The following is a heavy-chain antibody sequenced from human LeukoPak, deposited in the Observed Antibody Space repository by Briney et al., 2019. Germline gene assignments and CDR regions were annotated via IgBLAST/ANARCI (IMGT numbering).Heavy chain of an antibody. CDR1: GFTFVNAW. V-gene: IGHV3-15*01. Sequence: GGSLRLSCAASGFTFVNAWMSWIRQAPGKGLEWVGRIKSKGDGGTTDYAAPVRGRFTISREESKNVLYLQMNSLKTEDAAVYYCTTDRELFYDYVWGSYRLFDSWGQGTLVTVSS. J-gene: IGHJ4*02. CDR2: IKSKGDGGTT. D-gene: IGHD3-16*02. CDR3: TTDRELFYDYVWGSYRLFDS.